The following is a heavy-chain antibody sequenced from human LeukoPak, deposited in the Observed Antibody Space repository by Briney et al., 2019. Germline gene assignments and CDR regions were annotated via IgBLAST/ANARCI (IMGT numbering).Heavy chain of an antibody. CDR3: AGGYGSGSYLTLGY. CDR1: GGSISSYY. J-gene: IGHJ4*02. D-gene: IGHD3-10*01. V-gene: IGHV4-59*01. CDR2: IYYSGST. Sequence: SETLSLTRTVSGGSISSYYWSWIRQPPGKGLEWIGYIYYSGSTNYNPSLKSRVTISVDTSKNQFSLKLSSVTAADTAVYYCAGGYGSGSYLTLGYWGQGTLVTVSS.